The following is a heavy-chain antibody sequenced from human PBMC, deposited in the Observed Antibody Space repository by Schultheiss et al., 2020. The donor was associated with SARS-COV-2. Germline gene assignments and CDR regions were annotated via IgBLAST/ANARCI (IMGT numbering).Heavy chain of an antibody. CDR3: ARASSSGSYHPSDY. CDR1: GGSFSGYY. V-gene: IGHV4-34*01. J-gene: IGHJ4*02. Sequence: SETLSLTCAVYGGSFSGYYWSWIRQPPGKGLEWIGEINHSGSTNYNPSLKSRVTISVDTSKNQFSLKLSSVTAADTAVYYCARASSSGSYHPSDYWGQGTLVTVSS. CDR2: INHSGST. D-gene: IGHD3-10*01.